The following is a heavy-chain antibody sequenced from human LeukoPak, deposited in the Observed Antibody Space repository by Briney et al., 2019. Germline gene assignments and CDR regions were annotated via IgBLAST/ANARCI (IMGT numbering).Heavy chain of an antibody. CDR2: IYTSGST. CDR3: AGEYYDSSGLDY. D-gene: IGHD3-22*01. V-gene: IGHV4-4*07. J-gene: IGHJ4*02. Sequence: SETLSLTRTVSGGSISSYYWSWIRQPAGKGLEWIGRIYTSGSTNYNPSLKSRVTMSVDTSKNQFSLKLSSVTAADTAVYYCAGEYYDSSGLDYWGQGTLVTVSS. CDR1: GGSISSYY.